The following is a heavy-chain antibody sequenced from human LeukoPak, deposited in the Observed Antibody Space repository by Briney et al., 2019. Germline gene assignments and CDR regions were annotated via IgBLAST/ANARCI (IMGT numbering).Heavy chain of an antibody. CDR2: ISSASSYI. CDR1: GFTFSSYS. CDR3: AREILTGYAFDS. V-gene: IGHV3-21*01. Sequence: GGSLRLSCAASGFTFSSYSMHWVRQAPGKGLEWVSSISSASSYIYYADSVKGRFTISRDNSKKTLYLQMNSLRAEDTALYYGAREILTGYAFDSRGQGTMVTVSS. D-gene: IGHD7-27*01. J-gene: IGHJ3*02.